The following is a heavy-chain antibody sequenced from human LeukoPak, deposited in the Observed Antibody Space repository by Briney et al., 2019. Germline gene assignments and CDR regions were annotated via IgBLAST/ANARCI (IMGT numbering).Heavy chain of an antibody. Sequence: GASVKVSCKASGYTFTNSYMHWVRQAPGQGLEWMGMINPSGSSTSYAQKFQGRVTMTRDTSTSTVNMELSSLRSEDTAVYYCARDVSSGWYVVYWGQGTLVTVSS. V-gene: IGHV1-46*01. J-gene: IGHJ4*02. CDR3: ARDVSSGWYVVY. CDR1: GYTFTNSY. D-gene: IGHD6-19*01. CDR2: INPSGSST.